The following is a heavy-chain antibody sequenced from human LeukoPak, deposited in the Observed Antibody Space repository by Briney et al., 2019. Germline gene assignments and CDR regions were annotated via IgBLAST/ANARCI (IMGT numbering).Heavy chain of an antibody. CDR3: ARDGPIPVFPFDP. Sequence: SVKVSCKASGGTFSSYAISWVRQAPGQGLEWMGGIIPIFGTANYAQKFQGRVTITADESTSTAYMELSSLRSEDTAVYYCARDGPIPVFPFDPWGQGTLVTVSS. J-gene: IGHJ5*02. D-gene: IGHD6-19*01. V-gene: IGHV1-69*13. CDR1: GGTFSSYA. CDR2: IIPIFGTA.